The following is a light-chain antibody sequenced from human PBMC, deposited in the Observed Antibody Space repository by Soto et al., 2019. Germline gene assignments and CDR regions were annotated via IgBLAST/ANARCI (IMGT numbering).Light chain of an antibody. Sequence: EIVLTQSPATLSLSPGERATLSCRASQSVSSYLAWYQQKPGQAPRLLIYDASNRATGIPARFSGSGSGTDFTLTISSLEPEDFAVFYCQQRSNGPRIPLGQGTRLEIK. CDR3: QQRSNGPRIP. V-gene: IGKV3-11*01. CDR2: DAS. J-gene: IGKJ5*01. CDR1: QSVSSY.